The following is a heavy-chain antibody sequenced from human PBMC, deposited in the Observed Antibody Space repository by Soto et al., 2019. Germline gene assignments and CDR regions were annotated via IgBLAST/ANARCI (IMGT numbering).Heavy chain of an antibody. CDR2: IYWNDHK. CDR1: GFSLSTSGVG. D-gene: IGHD6-13*01. V-gene: IGHV2-5*01. Sequence: PTLVIPTQTLTLTCTFSGFSLSTSGVGVGWIRQPPGKALEWLAHIYWNDHKRYSPSLKSRLTITKDTSKNQVVLTMTNMDPADTATYYCAHSIAAAVTPPRISYYGMDGWGQGTTVTVSS. CDR3: AHSIAAAVTPPRISYYGMDG. J-gene: IGHJ6*02.